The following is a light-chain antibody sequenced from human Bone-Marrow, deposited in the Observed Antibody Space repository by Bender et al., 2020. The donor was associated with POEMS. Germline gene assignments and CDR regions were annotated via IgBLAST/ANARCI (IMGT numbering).Light chain of an antibody. CDR1: SSDVGSYNL. CDR2: EVT. J-gene: IGLJ1*01. V-gene: IGLV2-23*02. Sequence: QSALTQPASVSGSPGQSITISCTGTSSDVGSYNLVSWFQQHPDKAPKLMIFEVTQRPSGVSIRFSGSKSGNTASLTISGLQAEDEADYYCCAYTSAGVTTPPYVFGTGTRVTVL. CDR3: CAYTSAGVTTPPYV.